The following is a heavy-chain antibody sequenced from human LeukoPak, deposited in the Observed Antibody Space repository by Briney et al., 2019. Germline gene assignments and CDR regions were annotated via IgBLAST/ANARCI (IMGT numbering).Heavy chain of an antibody. CDR1: GGSISSGGYY. J-gene: IGHJ5*02. D-gene: IGHD5-18*01. CDR3: ARGDERGYSYLHNWFDP. CDR2: IYYSGST. Sequence: SQALSLTCTVSGGSISSGGYYWSWIRQHPGKGLEWIGYIYYSGSTYYNPSLKSRVTISVDTSKNQFSPKLSSVTAADTAVYYCARGDERGYSYLHNWFDPWGQGTLVTVSS. V-gene: IGHV4-31*03.